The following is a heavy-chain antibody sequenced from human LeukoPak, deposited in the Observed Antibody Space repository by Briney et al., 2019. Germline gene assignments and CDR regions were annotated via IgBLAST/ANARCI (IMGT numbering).Heavy chain of an antibody. V-gene: IGHV3-30*18. Sequence: PGGSLRLSCAASGFTFSSYGMHWVRQAPGKGLEWVAVISYDGSNKYYADSVKGRFTISRDNSKSTLYLQMNSLRAEDTAVYYCAKDRPPPSFIVVVPAASYYYGMDVWGQGTTVTVSS. CDR1: GFTFSSYG. CDR2: ISYDGSNK. CDR3: AKDRPPPSFIVVVPAASYYYGMDV. D-gene: IGHD2-2*01. J-gene: IGHJ6*02.